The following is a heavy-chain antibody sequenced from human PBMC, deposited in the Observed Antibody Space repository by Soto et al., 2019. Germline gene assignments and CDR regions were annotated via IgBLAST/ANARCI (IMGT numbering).Heavy chain of an antibody. CDR1: GFTFSSYG. J-gene: IGHJ3*02. CDR3: ARDSRGYAFDI. Sequence: GESLKISCAASGFTFSSYGMHWVRQAPGKGLEWVAVISYDGSNKYYADSVKGRFTISRDNSKNTLYLQMNSLRAEDTAVYYCARDSRGYAFDIWGQGTMVTVS. CDR2: ISYDGSNK. V-gene: IGHV3-30*03.